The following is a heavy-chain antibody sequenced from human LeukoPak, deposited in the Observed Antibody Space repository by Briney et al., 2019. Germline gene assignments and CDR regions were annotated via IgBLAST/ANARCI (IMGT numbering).Heavy chain of an antibody. Sequence: PSETLSLTCTVSGGSISSYYWSWIRQPAGKGLEWIGRIYTSGSTNYNPSLKSRVTMSVDTSKNQFSLKLSSVTAADTAVYYCARGRGYYDYVWGSYRPWGQGTLVTVSS. D-gene: IGHD3-16*02. CDR1: GGSISSYY. CDR2: IYTSGST. CDR3: ARGRGYYDYVWGSYRP. J-gene: IGHJ4*02. V-gene: IGHV4-4*07.